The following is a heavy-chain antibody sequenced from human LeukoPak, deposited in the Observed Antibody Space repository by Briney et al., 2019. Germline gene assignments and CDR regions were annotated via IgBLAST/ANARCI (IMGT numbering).Heavy chain of an antibody. J-gene: IGHJ3*02. CDR1: GFTFSDYY. D-gene: IGHD1-26*01. CDR3: ARGMVSYQAEDAFDI. CDR2: ISSSGSTI. V-gene: IGHV3-11*04. Sequence: GGSLRLSCAASGFTFSDYYMSWIRQAPGKGLEWVSYISSSGSTIYYADSVKGRFTISRDNAKNSLYLQMNSLRAEDTAVYYCARGMVSYQAEDAFDIWGQGTMVTVSS.